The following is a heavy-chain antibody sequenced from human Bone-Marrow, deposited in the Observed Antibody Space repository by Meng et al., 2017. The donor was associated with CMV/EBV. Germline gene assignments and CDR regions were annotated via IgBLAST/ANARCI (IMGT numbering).Heavy chain of an antibody. J-gene: IGHJ6*02. V-gene: IGHV3-21*01. CDR3: ARDTYTESSSWYYYYGMDV. Sequence: GESLKISCAASGFTFSSYSMNWVRQAPGKGLEWVSSISSSSSYIYYADSVKGRFTISRDNAKNSLYLQMNSLRAEDTAVYYCARDTYTESSSWYYYYGMDVWGQGTTATVSS. D-gene: IGHD6-13*01. CDR1: GFTFSSYS. CDR2: ISSSSSYI.